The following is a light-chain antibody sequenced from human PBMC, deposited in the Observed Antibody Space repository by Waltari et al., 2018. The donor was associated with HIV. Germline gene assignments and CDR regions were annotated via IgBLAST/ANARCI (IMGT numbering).Light chain of an antibody. CDR1: QSIYTN. V-gene: IGKV3-15*01. Sequence: VMTQSPATVSVSPGEGATLSCRASQSIYTNLVWYQKKPGQAPRLLIYDASTRATGIPARFSGSGSGTEFTLTISSLQSEDSAIYYCQQYNNCPRTFGQGTKVEIK. CDR3: QQYNNCPRT. CDR2: DAS. J-gene: IGKJ1*01.